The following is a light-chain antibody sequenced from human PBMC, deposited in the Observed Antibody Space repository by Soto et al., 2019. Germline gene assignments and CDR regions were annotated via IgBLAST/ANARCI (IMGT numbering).Light chain of an antibody. CDR2: GSS. J-gene: IGKJ5*01. CDR3: HQYDSSPFT. V-gene: IGKV3-20*01. Sequence: EIVLTQSPGTLSLSPGERATLSCRASQSVSSSYLAWYQQKPGQAPWLLIYGSSRRASGVPDMFSGSGSGTDYTLTIIGLWPGDFAVYYCHQYDSSPFTFDQGTRLDI. CDR1: QSVSSSY.